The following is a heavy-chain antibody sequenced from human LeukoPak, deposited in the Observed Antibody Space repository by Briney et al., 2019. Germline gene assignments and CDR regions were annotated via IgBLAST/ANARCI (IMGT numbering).Heavy chain of an antibody. CDR3: ARSKNASADALDI. J-gene: IGHJ3*02. CDR1: GGSFSGYY. Sequence: PSETLSLTCAVYGGSFSGYYWSWIRQPPGHGLEWIGEINHSGSTNYNPSLKSRVTISVDTAKDQFALKLSSVTAADTAVYYCARSKNASADALDIWGQGTMVTVSS. CDR2: INHSGST. V-gene: IGHV4-34*01.